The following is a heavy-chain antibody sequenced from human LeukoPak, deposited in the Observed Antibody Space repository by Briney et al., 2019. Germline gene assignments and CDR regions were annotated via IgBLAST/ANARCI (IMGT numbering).Heavy chain of an antibody. J-gene: IGHJ4*02. D-gene: IGHD6-19*01. CDR3: ARNPSSGGWWDYFDY. V-gene: IGHV1-2*02. CDR1: GYTFTGYY. CDR2: INPNSGGT. Sequence: ASVKVSCKASGYTFTGYYMHWVRQAPGQGLEWMGWINPNSGGTNYAQKFQGRVTMTRDTSISTAYMELSRLRSDDTAVYYCARNPSSGGWWDYFDYWGQGTLVAVSS.